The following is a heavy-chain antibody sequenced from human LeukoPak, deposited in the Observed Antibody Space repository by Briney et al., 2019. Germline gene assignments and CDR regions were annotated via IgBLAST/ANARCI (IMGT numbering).Heavy chain of an antibody. CDR3: ARQTYCTSTSCHYYYYYMDV. J-gene: IGHJ6*03. CDR1: GYTFTGYY. D-gene: IGHD2/OR15-2a*01. V-gene: IGHV1-2*02. Sequence: ASVKVSCKASGYTFTGYYMHWVRQAPGQGLEWMGWINPNSGGTNYAQKLQGRVTMTTDTSTSTAYMELRSLRSDDTAVYYCARQTYCTSTSCHYYYYYMDVWGKGTTVTISS. CDR2: INPNSGGT.